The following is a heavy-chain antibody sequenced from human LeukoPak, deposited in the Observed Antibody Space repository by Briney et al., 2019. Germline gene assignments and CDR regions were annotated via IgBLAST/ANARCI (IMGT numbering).Heavy chain of an antibody. CDR1: GFTFSSYS. CDR3: AREYDSSGYYASQGDY. CDR2: ISSSSSYI. J-gene: IGHJ4*02. Sequence: GGSLRLSCAASGFTFSSYSMNWVRQAPGKGLEWVSSISSSSSYIYYADSVKGRFTISRDNAKNSLYLQMNSLRAEDTAVYYCAREYDSSGYYASQGDYWGQGTLVTVSS. D-gene: IGHD3-22*01. V-gene: IGHV3-21*01.